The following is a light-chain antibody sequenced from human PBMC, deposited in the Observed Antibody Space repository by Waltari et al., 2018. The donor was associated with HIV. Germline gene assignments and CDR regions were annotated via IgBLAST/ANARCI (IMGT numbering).Light chain of an antibody. Sequence: QSVLTQPPSASGTPGQRVTISCSGSNSNIGSNTVNWYQQLPGTAPKLLIYNNKQRPSGVPDRLSGSKSGTSASLAISGLQSEDEADYYCAAWDDSLNGVVFGGGTKLTVL. CDR3: AAWDDSLNGVV. J-gene: IGLJ2*01. CDR2: NNK. V-gene: IGLV1-44*01. CDR1: NSNIGSNT.